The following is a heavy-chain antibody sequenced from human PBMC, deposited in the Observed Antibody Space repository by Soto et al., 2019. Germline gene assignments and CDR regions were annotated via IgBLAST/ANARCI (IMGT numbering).Heavy chain of an antibody. CDR1: GESIGTGAFY. CDR3: AREGDYRTWFDP. CDR2: IFYAVGT. D-gene: IGHD4-17*01. Sequence: VQLEESGPGLLKPSQTLSLTCTVSGESIGTGAFYWRWLRLQSGKGPEWIGSIFYAVGTYCNLSLKSRVEFSPDGSQNQFSQNLRSATAAGTAVYYCAREGDYRTWFDPWGPGTLVTVSS. J-gene: IGHJ5*02. V-gene: IGHV4-31*03.